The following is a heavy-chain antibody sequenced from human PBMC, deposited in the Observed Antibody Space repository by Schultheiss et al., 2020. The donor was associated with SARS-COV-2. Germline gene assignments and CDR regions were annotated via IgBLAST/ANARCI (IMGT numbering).Heavy chain of an antibody. D-gene: IGHD5-12*01. CDR1: GFTFSSYA. Sequence: GGSLRLSCAASGFTFSSYAMHWVRQAPGKGLEWVAVISYDGSNKYYADSVKGRFTISRDNSKNTLYLQMNSLRAEDTAVYYCARDRRGYSGYDSIDYYYYGMDVWGQGTTVTVSS. CDR3: ARDRRGYSGYDSIDYYYYGMDV. CDR2: ISYDGSNK. J-gene: IGHJ6*02. V-gene: IGHV3-30-3*01.